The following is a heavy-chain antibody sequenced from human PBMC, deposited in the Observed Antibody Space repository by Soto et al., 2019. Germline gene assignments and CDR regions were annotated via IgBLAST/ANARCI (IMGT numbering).Heavy chain of an antibody. Sequence: QVQLVQSGAEVKKPGSSVKVSCKASGGTFSSYAISWVQQAPGQGLEWMGGIIPIFGTANYAQKFQGRVTITADESTSTAYMELSSLRSEDTAVYYCARTIIAARRYPYYYYGMDVWGQGTTVTVSS. D-gene: IGHD6-6*01. CDR3: ARTIIAARRYPYYYYGMDV. J-gene: IGHJ6*02. CDR1: GGTFSSYA. CDR2: IIPIFGTA. V-gene: IGHV1-69*01.